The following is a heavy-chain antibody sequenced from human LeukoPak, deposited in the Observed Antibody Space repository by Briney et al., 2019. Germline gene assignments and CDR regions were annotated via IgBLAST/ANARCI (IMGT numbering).Heavy chain of an antibody. CDR2: IKQDGSEK. J-gene: IGHJ4*02. Sequence: GGSLRLSCAASGFTFSSYWMSWVRQAPGKGLEWVANIKQDGSEKYYVDSVKGRFTISRGNAKNSLYLQMNSLRAEDTAVYYCARVRYYYDSSGYVEYFDYWGQGTLVTVSS. CDR3: ARVRYYYDSSGYVEYFDY. V-gene: IGHV3-7*01. CDR1: GFTFSSYW. D-gene: IGHD3-22*01.